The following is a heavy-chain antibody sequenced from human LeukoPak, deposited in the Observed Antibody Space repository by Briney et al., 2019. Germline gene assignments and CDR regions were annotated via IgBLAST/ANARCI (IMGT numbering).Heavy chain of an antibody. CDR3: ARGNPPFDY. CDR2: ISYSGST. Sequence: SETLSLICTVSGGSINNYYWCWIRQPPRKGLEWISYISYSGSTNYSPSLKSRVTKSVDTSQNQFSLKLNSVTAADTAVYYCARGNPPFDYWREGTLVSVSS. V-gene: IGHV4-59*01. J-gene: IGHJ4*02. CDR1: GGSINNYY.